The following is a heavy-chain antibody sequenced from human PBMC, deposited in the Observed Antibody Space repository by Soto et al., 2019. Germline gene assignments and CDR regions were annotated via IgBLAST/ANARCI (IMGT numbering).Heavy chain of an antibody. V-gene: IGHV6-1*01. Sequence: SQTLSLTCAISGDSVSDDSIAWNWIRQSPSRGLEWLGRTYYRSKWYNDYAVSMKSRISINPDTSKNQFSLQLNSVTPEDTAVYYCARDRCNNGVCRNWFDPWGQGTLVIVSS. J-gene: IGHJ5*02. CDR3: ARDRCNNGVCRNWFDP. CDR1: GDSVSDDSIA. D-gene: IGHD2-8*01. CDR2: TYYRSKWYN.